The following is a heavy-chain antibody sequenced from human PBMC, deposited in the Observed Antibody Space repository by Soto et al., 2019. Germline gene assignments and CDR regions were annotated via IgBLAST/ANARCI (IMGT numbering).Heavy chain of an antibody. Sequence: PGGSLRLSCSASGFTFSSYAMHWVRQAPGKGLEYVSAISSNGGSKYYADSVKGRFTISRDNSKKTQNLQMSSLRAEDTTEYYCFKSFRITMVRGTKRPQHWFDPWGQGTLVTVSS. D-gene: IGHD3-10*01. CDR2: ISSNGGSK. CDR3: FKSFRITMVRGTKRPQHWFDP. V-gene: IGHV3-64D*08. J-gene: IGHJ5*02. CDR1: GFTFSSYA.